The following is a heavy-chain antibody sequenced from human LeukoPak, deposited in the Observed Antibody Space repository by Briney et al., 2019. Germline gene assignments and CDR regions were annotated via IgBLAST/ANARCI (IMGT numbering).Heavy chain of an antibody. CDR1: GDSVSRSDSY. CDR2: IYYSGRT. V-gene: IGHV4-39*01. Sequence: SETVSLTCSVSGDSVSRSDSYWDWIRQPPGKGREWIGTIYYSGRTYYSPSLQSRVTMSVDPSNNQFSLNLRSVTAADTALYYCARRRYYDGSGYLEWGQGTLLSVSS. D-gene: IGHD3-22*01. CDR3: ARRRYYDGSGYLE. J-gene: IGHJ1*01.